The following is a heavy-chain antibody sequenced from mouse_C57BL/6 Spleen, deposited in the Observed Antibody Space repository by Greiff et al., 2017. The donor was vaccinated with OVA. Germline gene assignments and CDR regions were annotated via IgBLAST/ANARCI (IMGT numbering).Heavy chain of an antibody. D-gene: IGHD1-1*01. J-gene: IGHJ1*03. CDR2: INPSNGGT. V-gene: IGHV1-53*01. Sequence: VQLQQPGTELVKPGASVKLSCKASGYTFTSYWMHWVKQRPGQGLEWIGNINPSNGGTNYNEKFKSKATLTVDKSSSTAYMQLSSLTSEDSAVYYCARGITTVVALYWYFDVWGTGTTVTVSS. CDR1: GYTFTSYW. CDR3: ARGITTVVALYWYFDV.